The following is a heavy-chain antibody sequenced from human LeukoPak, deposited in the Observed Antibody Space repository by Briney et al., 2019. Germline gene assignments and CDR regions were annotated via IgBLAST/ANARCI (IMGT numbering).Heavy chain of an antibody. CDR3: ARTYSSSWYGMFDY. CDR1: GYTFTGYY. V-gene: IGHV1-2*02. Sequence: ASVKVCCKASGYTFTGYYMHWVRQAPGQGLEWMGWINPNSGGTNYAQKFQGRVTMTRDTSISTAYMELSRLRSDDTAVYYCARTYSSSWYGMFDYWGQGTLVTVSS. D-gene: IGHD6-13*01. J-gene: IGHJ4*02. CDR2: INPNSGGT.